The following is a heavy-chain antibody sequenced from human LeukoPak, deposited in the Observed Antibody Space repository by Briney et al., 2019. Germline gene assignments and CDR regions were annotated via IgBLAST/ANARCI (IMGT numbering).Heavy chain of an antibody. CDR3: ARGSEWELLSCDY. CDR2: ISSSSSYI. CDR1: GYTFSRYH. J-gene: IGHJ4*02. V-gene: IGHV3-21*06. D-gene: IGHD1-26*01. Sequence: GGPLTLPCAASGYTFSRYHKIWARHAPGKGLEWFLSISSSSSYIYYADSVKGRFTISRDNAKNSLYLQMNSLRAEDTAVYYCARGSEWELLSCDYWGQGTLVTVSS.